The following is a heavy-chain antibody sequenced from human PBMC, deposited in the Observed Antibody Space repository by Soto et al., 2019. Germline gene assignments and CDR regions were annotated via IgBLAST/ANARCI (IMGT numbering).Heavy chain of an antibody. V-gene: IGHV3-30*18. CDR2: ISYDGSNK. CDR1: GFTFSSYG. Sequence: PGGSLKLSCADSGFTFSSYGMHWVRQAPGKGLEWVAVISYDGSNKYYADSVKGRFTISRDNSKNTLYLQMNSLRAEDTAVYYCAKDLGIEEIYGMDVWGRGTKVTVSS. J-gene: IGHJ6*02. CDR3: AKDLGIEEIYGMDV. D-gene: IGHD3-16*01.